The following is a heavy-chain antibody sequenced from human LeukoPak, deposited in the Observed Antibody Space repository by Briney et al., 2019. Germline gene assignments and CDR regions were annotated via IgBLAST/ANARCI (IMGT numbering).Heavy chain of an antibody. CDR2: INTITGNP. V-gene: IGHV7-4-1*02. CDR1: GYTFTNFA. CDR3: ARGDYHYLSDY. D-gene: IGHD3-22*01. J-gene: IGHJ4*02. Sequence: ASVKVSCKASGYTFTNFAINWVRQAPGQGPEWMGWINTITGNPTYAQGFTGRFVFSLDTSVSTAYLQISSLEAEDTAVYYCARGDYHYLSDYWGQGTLVTVSS.